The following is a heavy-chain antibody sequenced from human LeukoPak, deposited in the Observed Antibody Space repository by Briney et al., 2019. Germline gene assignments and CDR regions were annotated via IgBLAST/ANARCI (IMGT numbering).Heavy chain of an antibody. CDR1: GYTFTGYY. V-gene: IGHV1-2*02. CDR3: ARDRSIAARLRGGYYYYVDV. D-gene: IGHD6-6*01. J-gene: IGHJ6*03. CDR2: INPNSGGT. Sequence: EASVKVSCKASGYTFTGYYMHWVRQAPGQGLEWMGWINPNSGGTNYAQKFQGRVTMTRDTSISTAYMELSRLRSDDTAVYYCARDRSIAARLRGGYYYYVDVWGKGTTVTVSS.